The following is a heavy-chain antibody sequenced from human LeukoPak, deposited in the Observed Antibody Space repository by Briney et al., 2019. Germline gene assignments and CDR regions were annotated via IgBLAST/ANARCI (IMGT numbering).Heavy chain of an antibody. V-gene: IGHV3-15*01. CDR3: TTKIYNWNDRNWFDP. Sequence: GGSLRLSCAASGFTFSNAWMSWVHQAPGKGLEWVGRIKSKTDGGTTDYAAPVKGRFTISRDDSKNTPYLQMNSLKTEDTAVYYCTTKIYNWNDRNWFDPWGQGTLVIVSS. D-gene: IGHD1-1*01. CDR1: GFTFSNAW. CDR2: IKSKTDGGTT. J-gene: IGHJ5*02.